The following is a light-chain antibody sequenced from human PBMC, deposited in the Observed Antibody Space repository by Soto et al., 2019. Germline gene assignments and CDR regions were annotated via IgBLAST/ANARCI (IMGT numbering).Light chain of an antibody. V-gene: IGKV3-15*01. CDR3: QQYYSTPLT. Sequence: DIVMPQSPATLSVSPGERATLSCRASQSVSSDLAWYQQKPGQAPRLLIYGASTGATGIPARFSGSGSGTDFTLTISSLQAEDVAVYYCQQYYSTPLTFGGGTKVDI. CDR2: GAS. J-gene: IGKJ4*01. CDR1: QSVSSD.